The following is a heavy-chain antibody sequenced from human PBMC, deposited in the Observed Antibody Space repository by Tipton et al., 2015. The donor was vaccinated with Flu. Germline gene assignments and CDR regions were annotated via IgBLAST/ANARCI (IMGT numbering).Heavy chain of an antibody. CDR3: ARGGVVVPGGNYYYMDV. CDR1: GGSFSGYY. D-gene: IGHD2-2*01. CDR2: INHSGST. Sequence: TLSLTCAVYGGSFSGYYWSWIRQPPGKGLEWIGEINHSGSTNYNPSLKSRVTISVDTSKNQFSLKLSSVTAADTAVYYCARGGVVVPGGNYYYMDVWGKGTTVTVSS. V-gene: IGHV4-34*01. J-gene: IGHJ6*03.